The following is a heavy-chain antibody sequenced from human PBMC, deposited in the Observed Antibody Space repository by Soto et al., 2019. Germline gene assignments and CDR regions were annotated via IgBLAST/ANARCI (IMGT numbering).Heavy chain of an antibody. CDR3: AKRYYGSANYYAFDY. V-gene: IGHV3-23*01. CDR1: GFTFSSYA. Sequence: EVQLLESGGGFVQPGGSLRLSCAASGFTFSSYAMSWVRQAPGKGLEWVSSITSSGSSTYYADSVKGRFSISRDKSENTLYLQMNSLRADDTAVYFFAKRYYGSANYYAFDYWGQGVLVTV. J-gene: IGHJ4*02. CDR2: ITSSGSST. D-gene: IGHD3-10*01.